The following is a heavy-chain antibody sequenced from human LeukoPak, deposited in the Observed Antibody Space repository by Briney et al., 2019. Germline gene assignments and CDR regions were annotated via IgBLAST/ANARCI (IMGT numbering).Heavy chain of an antibody. D-gene: IGHD3-10*01. J-gene: IGHJ3*02. V-gene: IGHV4-61*02. Sequence: PSQTLSLTCTVSGGSISSGNYCRSWIRQPAGKGLEWIGRICTTGSTSYNPSLKSRVTISVDTSQNQFSLKLSSVTAADTAVYYCATDLLDTYASIGDFDIWGQGTMVTVSS. CDR1: GGSISSGNYC. CDR2: ICTTGST. CDR3: ATDLLDTYASIGDFDI.